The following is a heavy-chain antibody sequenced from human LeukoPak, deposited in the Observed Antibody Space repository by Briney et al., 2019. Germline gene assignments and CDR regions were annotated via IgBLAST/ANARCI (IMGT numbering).Heavy chain of an antibody. CDR1: GYTFTSYY. CDR2: INPSGGST. D-gene: IGHD3-10*01. Sequence: ASVKVSCKASGYTFTSYYMHWVRQAPGQGLEWMGIINPSGGSTSYAQKFQGRVTMTRDMSTSTVYMELSSLRSEDTAVYYCARDLNPGGYFDYWDQGTLVTVSS. CDR3: ARDLNPGGYFDY. J-gene: IGHJ4*02. V-gene: IGHV1-46*01.